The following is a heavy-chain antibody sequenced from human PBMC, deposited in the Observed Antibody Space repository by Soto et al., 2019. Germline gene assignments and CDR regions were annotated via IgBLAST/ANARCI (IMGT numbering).Heavy chain of an antibody. CDR2: ISSSGSTI. CDR3: AREHSSSTGTDY. D-gene: IGHD6-6*01. Sequence: SGGSLRLSCAASVFTFSDYYMSWIRQAPGKGLEWLSYISSSGSTIYYADSVKGRFTISRDNSKNSLYLQMNGLRAEDTAVYYCAREHSSSTGTDYWCQGILVTVS. V-gene: IGHV3-11*01. J-gene: IGHJ4*02. CDR1: VFTFSDYY.